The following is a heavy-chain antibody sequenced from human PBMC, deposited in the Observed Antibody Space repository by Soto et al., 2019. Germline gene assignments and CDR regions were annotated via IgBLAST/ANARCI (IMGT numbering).Heavy chain of an antibody. Sequence: EVQLVESGGGLVQPGRSLRLSCAASGFTFDDYDMHWVRQAPGKGLEWVSHIAWNSGSIAYADSVKGRFTISRDNAKNSLYLQMNSLRAEDTALYYCAKGGYGSGWYLTYWGLGTLVTVYS. V-gene: IGHV3-9*01. J-gene: IGHJ4*02. CDR2: IAWNSGSI. CDR3: AKGGYGSGWYLTY. CDR1: GFTFDDYD. D-gene: IGHD6-19*01.